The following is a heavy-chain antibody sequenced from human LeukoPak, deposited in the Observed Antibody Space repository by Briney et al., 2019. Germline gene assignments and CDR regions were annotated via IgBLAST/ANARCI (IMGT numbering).Heavy chain of an antibody. V-gene: IGHV1-8*03. CDR3: ARGAGYDFWSGYYSGLNY. CDR1: GYTFTSYD. D-gene: IGHD3-3*01. CDR2: MNPNSGNT. J-gene: IGHJ4*02. Sequence: ASVKVSYKASGYTFTSYDINWVRQATGQGLEWMGWMNPNSGNTGYAQKFQGRVTITRNTSISTAYMELSSLRSEDTAVYYCARGAGYDFWSGYYSGLNYWGQGTLVTVSS.